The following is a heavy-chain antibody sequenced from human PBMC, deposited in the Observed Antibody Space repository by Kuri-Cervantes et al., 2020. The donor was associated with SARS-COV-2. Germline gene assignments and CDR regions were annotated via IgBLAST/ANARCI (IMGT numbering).Heavy chain of an antibody. J-gene: IGHJ4*02. CDR1: GYTFTSYG. D-gene: IGHD2-2*01. V-gene: IGHV1-18*01. CDR2: ISAYNGNT. Sequence: ASVKVSCKASGYTFTSYGISWVRQAPGQGLEWMGRISAYNGNTNYAQKLQGRVTMTTDTSTSTAYMELRSLRSDDTAVYYCARDYIVVVPAANSNFDYWGQGTLVTVSS. CDR3: ARDYIVVVPAANSNFDY.